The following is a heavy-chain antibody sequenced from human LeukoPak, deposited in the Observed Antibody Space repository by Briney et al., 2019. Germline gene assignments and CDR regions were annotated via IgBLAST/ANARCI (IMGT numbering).Heavy chain of an antibody. V-gene: IGHV2-5*02. CDR2: IYWDNDK. Sequence: ESGPTLVKPTQTLTLTCTFSGFSLSTSGVGVGWIRQPPGKALEWLALIYWDNDKRYSPSLKSRLTITKDTSKNQVVLTMTNMDPVDTATYYCTHRGGNFQLDYWGQGTLVTVSS. J-gene: IGHJ4*02. CDR3: THRGGNFQLDY. D-gene: IGHD1-7*01. CDR1: GFSLSTSGVG.